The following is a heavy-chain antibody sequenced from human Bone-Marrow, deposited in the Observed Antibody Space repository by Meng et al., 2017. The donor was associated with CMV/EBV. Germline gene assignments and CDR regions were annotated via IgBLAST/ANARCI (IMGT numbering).Heavy chain of an antibody. CDR1: GLTGSNNY. CDR2: ICTCGST. V-gene: IGHV3-66*01. J-gene: IGHJ4*02. Sequence: GGSLRLSCAASGLTGSNNYIRVRQAPGKGLEWVSLICTCGSTYYADSVKGRFTISRDNSKNTLYLQMNSLRAEDTAVYYCASFVGVVISWGQGTLVTVSS. CDR3: ASFVGVVIS. D-gene: IGHD3-3*01.